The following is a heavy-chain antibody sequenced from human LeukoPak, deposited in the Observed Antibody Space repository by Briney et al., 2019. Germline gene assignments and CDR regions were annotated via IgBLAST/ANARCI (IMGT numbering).Heavy chain of an antibody. V-gene: IGHV3-21*01. CDR2: ISSSSSYI. CDR3: ARDRSPHDYDFWSGYYTGDY. Sequence: GGSLRLPCAASGFTFSSYSMNWVRQAPGKGLGWVSSISSSSSYIYYADSVKGRFTISRDNAKNSLYLQMNSLRAEDTAVYYCARDRSPHDYDFWSGYYTGDYWGQGTLATVSS. CDR1: GFTFSSYS. D-gene: IGHD3-3*01. J-gene: IGHJ4*02.